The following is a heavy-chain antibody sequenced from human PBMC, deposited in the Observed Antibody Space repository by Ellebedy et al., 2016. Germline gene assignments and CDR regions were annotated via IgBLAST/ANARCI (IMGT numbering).Heavy chain of an antibody. CDR1: GFTFSDYY. J-gene: IGHJ6*02. CDR3: ARDCVMVVGATTRYYYYYGMDV. D-gene: IGHD1-26*01. CDR2: IKQDGSEK. V-gene: IGHV3-7*03. Sequence: GESLKISCAASGFTFSDYYMSWIRQAPGKGLEWVANIKQDGSEKYYVDSVKGRFTISRDNAKNSLYLQMNSLRAEDTAVYYCARDCVMVVGATTRYYYYYGMDVWGQGTTVTVSS.